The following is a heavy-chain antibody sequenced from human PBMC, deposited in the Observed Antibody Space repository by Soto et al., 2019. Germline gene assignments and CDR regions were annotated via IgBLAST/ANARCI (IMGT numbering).Heavy chain of an antibody. CDR1: GFTFSNYA. V-gene: IGHV3-23*01. D-gene: IGHD2-2*02. J-gene: IGHJ6*02. CDR3: ARDLYPDTPGLSRLRVDGLDV. CDR2: ISGSSGTT. Sequence: EVQLLESGGGLVQPGGSLRLSCEASGFTFSNYAMTWVRQAPGKGLEWVSVISGSSGTTHYGDSVKGRFAISRDNSKNAVYLQMNSRRAEDTSLYHCARDLYPDTPGLSRLRVDGLDVWGQGTTVTV.